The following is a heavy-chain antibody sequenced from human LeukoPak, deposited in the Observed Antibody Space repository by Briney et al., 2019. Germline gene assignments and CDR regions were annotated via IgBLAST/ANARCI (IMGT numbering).Heavy chain of an antibody. J-gene: IGHJ6*02. V-gene: IGHV3-13*04. D-gene: IGHD3-22*01. CDR1: GFTFSSYD. CDR3: ARGRVGSRNYDSSGSYQTGMDV. Sequence: GGSLRLSCAASGFTFSSYDMHWVRQATGKGLEWVSTIGTAGDTYYSGSVKGRFTISGENAKNSLYLQMNSLRAGDTAVYYCARGRVGSRNYDSSGSYQTGMDVWGQGTTVTVSS. CDR2: IGTAGDT.